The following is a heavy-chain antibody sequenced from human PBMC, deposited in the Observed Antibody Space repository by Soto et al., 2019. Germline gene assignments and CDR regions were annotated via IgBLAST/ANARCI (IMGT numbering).Heavy chain of an antibody. CDR3: ARSFGWYAIDY. CDR1: GDSISTNYF. CDR2: ISHSGSV. V-gene: IGHV4-4*02. D-gene: IGHD6-19*01. J-gene: IGHJ4*02. Sequence: QVLLQESGPGLVQPSGTLSLSCAVSGDSISTNYFWGWVRQPPGKGLEWVGDISHSGSVNYNPSLKSRVTISIDKSKNQFSLKLNSVTAADTAVYYCARSFGWYAIDYWGQGTLFIVSS.